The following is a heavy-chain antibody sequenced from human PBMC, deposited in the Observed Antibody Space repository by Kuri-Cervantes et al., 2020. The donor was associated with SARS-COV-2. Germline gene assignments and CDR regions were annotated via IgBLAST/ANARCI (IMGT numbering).Heavy chain of an antibody. CDR1: GYTFTSYY. D-gene: IGHD2-2*02. CDR3: ARDGYCSSTSCYTGYYYYYYMDV. Sequence: ASVKVSCKASGYTFTSYYMHWVRQAPGQGLEWMGWINTNTGNPTYAQGFTGRFVFSLDTSVSTAYLQISSLKAEDTAVYYCARDGYCSSTSCYTGYYYYYYMDVWGKGTTVTVSS. CDR2: INTNTGNP. V-gene: IGHV7-4-1*02. J-gene: IGHJ6*03.